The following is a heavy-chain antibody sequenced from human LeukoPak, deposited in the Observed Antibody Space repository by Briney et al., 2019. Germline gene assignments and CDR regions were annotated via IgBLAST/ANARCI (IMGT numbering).Heavy chain of an antibody. D-gene: IGHD3-22*01. Sequence: ASVKVSCKASGGTFSSYAISWVRQAPGQGLEWMGGIIPIFGTAIYAQKFQGRVTMTEDTSTDTAYMELSSLRSEDTAVYYCVTIRYYYDSSGQYYFDYWGQGTLVTVSS. J-gene: IGHJ4*02. V-gene: IGHV1-69*06. CDR2: IIPIFGTA. CDR3: VTIRYYYDSSGQYYFDY. CDR1: GGTFSSYA.